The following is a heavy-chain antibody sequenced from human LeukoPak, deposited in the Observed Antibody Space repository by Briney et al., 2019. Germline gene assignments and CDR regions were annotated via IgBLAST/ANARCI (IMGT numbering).Heavy chain of an antibody. CDR3: ARAQLLWFGELLHPPDY. CDR2: INPNSGGT. V-gene: IGHV1-2*02. D-gene: IGHD3-10*01. CDR1: GYTFTGYY. Sequence: ASVKVSCKASGYTFTGYYMHWVRQAPGQGLEWMGWINPNSGGTNYAQKFQGRVTMTRDTSISTVYMELSSLRSEDTAVYYCARAQLLWFGELLHPPDYWGQGTLVTVSS. J-gene: IGHJ4*02.